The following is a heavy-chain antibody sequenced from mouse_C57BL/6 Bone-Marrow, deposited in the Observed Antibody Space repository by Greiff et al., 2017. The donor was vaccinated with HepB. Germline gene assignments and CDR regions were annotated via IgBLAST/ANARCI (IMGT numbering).Heavy chain of an antibody. CDR2: ISYDGSN. J-gene: IGHJ4*01. D-gene: IGHD1-1*01. CDR1: GYSITSGYY. V-gene: IGHV3-6*01. Sequence: VQLQQSGPGLVKPSQSLSLTCSVTGYSITSGYYWNWIRQFPGNKLEWMGYISYDGSNNYNPSLKNRISITRDTSKNQFFLKLNSVTTEDTATYYCARDPPRYYYGKGPVIDYWGQGTSVTVSS. CDR3: ARDPPRYYYGKGPVIDY.